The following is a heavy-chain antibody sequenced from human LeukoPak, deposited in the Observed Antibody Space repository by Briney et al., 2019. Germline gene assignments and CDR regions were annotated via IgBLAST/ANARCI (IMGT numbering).Heavy chain of an antibody. CDR1: GFTFSSYA. J-gene: IGHJ4*02. D-gene: IGHD6-13*01. CDR3: AKPPRDSSSWYYFDY. V-gene: IGHV3-23*01. CDR2: ISGSGGST. Sequence: GGSLRLSCAASGFTFSSYAMSWVRQAPGKGLEWVSAISGSGGSTYYADSVKGRFTISRDNSKNTLYLQMNSLRAEDTAVYYCAKPPRDSSSWYYFDYWGQGTLVTVSS.